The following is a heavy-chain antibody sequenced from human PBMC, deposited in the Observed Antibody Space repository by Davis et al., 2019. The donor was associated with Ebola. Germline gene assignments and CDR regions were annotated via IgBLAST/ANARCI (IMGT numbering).Heavy chain of an antibody. D-gene: IGHD1-26*01. V-gene: IGHV3-74*01. Sequence: ESLKISCAASGFTFSSYWMHWVRQAPGKGPVWVSRINSDGTKTIYADSVKGRFTTSRDNAENKLYLQMNSLRAEDTAVYYCAREIVGMTIVTWYYYQGMDVWGQGSTVTVSS. CDR2: INSDGTKT. CDR3: AREIVGMTIVTWYYYQGMDV. CDR1: GFTFSSYW. J-gene: IGHJ6*02.